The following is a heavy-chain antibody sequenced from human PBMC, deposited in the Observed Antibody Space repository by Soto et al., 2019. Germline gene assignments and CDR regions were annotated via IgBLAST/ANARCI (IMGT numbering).Heavy chain of an antibody. J-gene: IGHJ2*01. V-gene: IGHV4-59*12. CDR2: ISSSGST. D-gene: IGHD6-13*01. CDR3: AREWGSRWPFWYFDL. Sequence: PSETLSLTCTVSGSSIDTYYWSWIRQSPGRELEGSGYISSSGSTDYNPSLKSRVTISRDTSTKQFSLKLTAVTGADTAVYYLAREWGSRWPFWYFDLWGPCTLVTVSS. CDR1: GSSIDTYY.